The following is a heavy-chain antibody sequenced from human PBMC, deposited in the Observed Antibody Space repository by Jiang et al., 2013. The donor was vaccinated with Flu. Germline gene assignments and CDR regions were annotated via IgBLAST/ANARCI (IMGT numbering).Heavy chain of an antibody. CDR3: ARDQDTAMVHWVGGLFDY. CDR2: IIPILGIA. V-gene: IGHV1-69*04. J-gene: IGHJ4*02. Sequence: SGAEVKKPGSSVKVSCKASGGTFSSYAISWVRQAPGQGLEWMGRIIPILGIANYAQKFQGRVTITADKSTSTAYMELSSLRSEDTAVYYCARDQDTAMVHWVGGLFDYWGQGTLVTVSS. D-gene: IGHD5-18*01. CDR1: GGTFSSYA.